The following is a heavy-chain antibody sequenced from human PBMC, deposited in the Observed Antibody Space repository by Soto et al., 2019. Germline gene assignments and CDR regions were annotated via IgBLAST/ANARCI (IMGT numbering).Heavy chain of an antibody. CDR2: INSDGSST. V-gene: IGHV3-74*01. CDR3: ARESDQSYYDFWGGYFPHPDYFDY. Sequence: PGGSLRLSCAASGFTFSSYWMHWVRQAPGKGLVWVSRINSDGSSTSYADSVKGRFTISRDNAKNTLYLQMNSLRAEDTAVYYCARESDQSYYDFWGGYFPHPDYFDYWGQGTLVTVSS. CDR1: GFTFSSYW. D-gene: IGHD3-3*01. J-gene: IGHJ4*02.